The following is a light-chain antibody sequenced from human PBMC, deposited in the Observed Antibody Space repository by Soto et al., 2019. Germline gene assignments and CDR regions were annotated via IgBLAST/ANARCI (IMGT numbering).Light chain of an antibody. CDR1: QSISSY. CDR3: QQYGSSGT. Sequence: ETEITKSRATLSVYPGERATFSCRASQSISSYLAWYQQKPGQAPRLLIYDASNRATGIPDRFSGSGSGTDFTLTISRLEPEDFAVYYCQQYGSSGTVGQGTKVDIK. CDR2: DAS. V-gene: IGKV3-20*01. J-gene: IGKJ1*01.